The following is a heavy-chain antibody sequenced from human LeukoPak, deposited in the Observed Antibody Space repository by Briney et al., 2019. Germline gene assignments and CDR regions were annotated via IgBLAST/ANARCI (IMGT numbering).Heavy chain of an antibody. CDR2: ISAYNGNT. CDR3: ARGRIAAAGTGESDP. J-gene: IGHJ5*02. CDR1: GYTFASYG. Sequence: ASVKVPCKASGYTFASYGVSWVRQAPGQGLEWMGWISAYNGNTNYAQKLQGRVTMTTDTPTSTAYMELRSLRSDDTAVYYCARGRIAAAGTGESDPWGQGTLVTVSS. D-gene: IGHD6-13*01. V-gene: IGHV1-18*01.